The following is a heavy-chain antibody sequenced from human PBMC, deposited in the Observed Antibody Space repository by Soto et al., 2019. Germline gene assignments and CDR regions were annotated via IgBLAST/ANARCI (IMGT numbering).Heavy chain of an antibody. J-gene: IGHJ4*02. V-gene: IGHV1-3*05. CDR3: ARAVAVPADFDY. CDR2: INAGNGHT. Sequence: QVLLVQSGAEEKKPGASVKVSCKASGYTFTVYAIHWVRQAPGQRLEWMGWINAGNGHTKYSQKFQGRVTITRDTSASTAYMELSSLRSEDTALYYCARAVAVPADFDYWGQGTLVTVSS. CDR1: GYTFTVYA. D-gene: IGHD6-19*01.